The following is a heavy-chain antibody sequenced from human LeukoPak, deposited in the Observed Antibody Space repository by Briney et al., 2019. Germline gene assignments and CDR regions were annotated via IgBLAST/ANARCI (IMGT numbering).Heavy chain of an antibody. Sequence: GGSLRLSCAASGFTFSSYAMSWVRQAPGKGLEWVSAISGSGGSTYYADSVKGRFSISRDNSKNTLYLQMDSLRAKDTAVYYCARAPNYYDSSGRNHFDYWGQGTLVTVSS. D-gene: IGHD3-22*01. CDR1: GFTFSSYA. CDR3: ARAPNYYDSSGRNHFDY. J-gene: IGHJ4*02. V-gene: IGHV3-23*01. CDR2: ISGSGGST.